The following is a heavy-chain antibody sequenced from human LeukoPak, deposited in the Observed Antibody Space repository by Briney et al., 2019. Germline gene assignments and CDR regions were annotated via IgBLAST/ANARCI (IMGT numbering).Heavy chain of an antibody. CDR3: ACSTDIVVVPAAIGRRYYYYGMDV. CDR1: GGTFSSYA. D-gene: IGHD2-2*01. J-gene: IGHJ6*02. Sequence: EASVTVSCKASGGTFSSYAMSWVHQAPGKGLEWVSAISGSGGSTYYADSVKGRFTISRDNSKNTLYLQMNSLRAEDTAVYYCACSTDIVVVPAAIGRRYYYYGMDVWGQGTTVTVSS. CDR2: ISGSGGST. V-gene: IGHV3-23*01.